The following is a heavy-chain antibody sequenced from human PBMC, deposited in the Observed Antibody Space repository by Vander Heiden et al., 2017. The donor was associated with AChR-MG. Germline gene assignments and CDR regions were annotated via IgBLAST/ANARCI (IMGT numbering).Heavy chain of an antibody. V-gene: IGHV1-69*01. CDR2: IIPIFGTA. Sequence: QVQLVQSGAEVKKPGSSVKVSCKASGGTFSSYAISWVRQAPGQGLEWMGGIIPIFGTANYAQKFQGRVTITADESTSTAYMELSSLRSEDTAVYYCARGERGDDFWSPAAGYYYYMDVWGKGTTVTVSS. CDR3: ARGERGDDFWSPAAGYYYYMDV. J-gene: IGHJ6*03. CDR1: GGTFSSYA. D-gene: IGHD3-3*01.